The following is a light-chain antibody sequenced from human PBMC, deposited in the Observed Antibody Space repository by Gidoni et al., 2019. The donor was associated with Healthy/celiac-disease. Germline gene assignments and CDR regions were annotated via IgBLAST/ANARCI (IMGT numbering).Light chain of an antibody. CDR2: DAS. J-gene: IGKJ1*01. CDR1: QSVSSY. CDR3: QQRSNSWT. Sequence: EIVFTQSPATLSLSPGERATLSCSASQSVSSYLAWYQQKPGQAPRLLIYDASNRATGTPARFSGSGSGTDFTLTISSLEPEDFAVYYCQQRSNSWTFGQGTKVEIK. V-gene: IGKV3-11*01.